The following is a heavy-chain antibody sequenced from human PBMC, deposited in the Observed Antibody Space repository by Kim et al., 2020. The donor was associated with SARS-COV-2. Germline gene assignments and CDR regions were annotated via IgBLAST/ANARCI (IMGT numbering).Heavy chain of an antibody. V-gene: IGHV3-30-3*01. D-gene: IGHD3-22*01. Sequence: GGSLRLSCAASEFTFSSYAMHWVRQAPGKGLEWVAVISYDGDNKYYADSVKGRFTISRDNSKNTLYLQMTSLRAEDTAVDYCARGATRGYFYPFDYWGQG. CDR1: EFTFSSYA. J-gene: IGHJ4*02. CDR2: ISYDGDNK. CDR3: ARGATRGYFYPFDY.